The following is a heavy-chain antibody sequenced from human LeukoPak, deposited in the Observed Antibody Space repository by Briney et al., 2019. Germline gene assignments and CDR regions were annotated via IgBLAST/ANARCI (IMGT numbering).Heavy chain of an antibody. V-gene: IGHV3-30*02. J-gene: IGHJ6*03. CDR2: IRYDGSNK. Sequence: GGSLRLSCAASGFTFSSYGVHWVRQAPGKGLEWVAFIRYDGSNKYYADSVKGRFTISRDNSKNTLYLQMNSLRAEDTDAYDCATDHKCQYCSSTTCYYYYYYYYYMDVWGKGTTVTVSS. D-gene: IGHD2-2*01. CDR1: GFTFSSYG. CDR3: ATDHKCQYCSSTTCYYYYYYYYYMDV.